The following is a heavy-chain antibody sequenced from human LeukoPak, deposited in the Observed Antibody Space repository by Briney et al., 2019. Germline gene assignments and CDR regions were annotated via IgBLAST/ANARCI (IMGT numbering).Heavy chain of an antibody. CDR2: IIPVLDIT. V-gene: IGHV1-69*04. CDR1: GGTFSSYA. Sequence: SVKVSCKASGGTFSSYAISWVRQAPGQGLEWMGRIIPVLDITNYAQKFQGRVTITTDRSTNTAYMELSSLRSDDTAVYYCARHRYYYDSSGYVRLDAFDIWGQGTMVTVSS. CDR3: ARHRYYYDSSGYVRLDAFDI. J-gene: IGHJ3*02. D-gene: IGHD3-22*01.